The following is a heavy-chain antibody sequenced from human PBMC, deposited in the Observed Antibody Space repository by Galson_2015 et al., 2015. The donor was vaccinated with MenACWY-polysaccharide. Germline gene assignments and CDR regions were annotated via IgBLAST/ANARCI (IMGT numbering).Heavy chain of an antibody. V-gene: IGHV3-7*01. CDR2: MKKDGSEK. CDR1: GFKFSNYW. J-gene: IGHJ6*02. CDR3: ARGHYGMDV. Sequence: SLRLSCAASGFKFSNYWMTWVRQAPGKGLEWVANMKKDGSEKHYVDSVKGRFTISRDNALYLQMNGLRAEDTAVYFCARGHYGMDVWGQGTTVTVSS.